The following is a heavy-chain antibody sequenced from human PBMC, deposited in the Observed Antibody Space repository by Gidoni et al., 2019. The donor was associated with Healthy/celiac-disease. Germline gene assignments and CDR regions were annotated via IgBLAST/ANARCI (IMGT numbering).Heavy chain of an antibody. J-gene: IGHJ6*03. CDR2: INHSGST. CDR1: GGSFSGYY. D-gene: IGHD3-3*01. CDR3: ARGYNYDFWSGYYIDYYYYYYMDV. Sequence: QVQLQQWGAGLLKPSETLSLTCAVYGGSFSGYYWRWIRQPPGKGLEWIGEINHSGSTNYNPSLKSRVTISVDTSKNQFSLKLSSVTAADTAVYYCARGYNYDFWSGYYIDYYYYYYMDVWGKGTTVTVSS. V-gene: IGHV4-34*01.